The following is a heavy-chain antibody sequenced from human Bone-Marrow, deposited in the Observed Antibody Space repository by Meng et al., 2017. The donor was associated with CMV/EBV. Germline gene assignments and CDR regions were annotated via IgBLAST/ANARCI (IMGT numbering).Heavy chain of an antibody. D-gene: IGHD5-12*01. CDR3: ARGRGYDLYYGMDV. Sequence: GSLRLSCTVSGDSISGSTFYWGWIRQPPGKGLEWIGSIYYSGSTYYNPSLKSRVTISVDTSKIQFSLNLSSATAADTAVYYCARGRGYDLYYGMDVWGQGTTVTVSS. CDR2: IYYSGST. CDR1: GDSISGSTFY. J-gene: IGHJ6*02. V-gene: IGHV4-39*07.